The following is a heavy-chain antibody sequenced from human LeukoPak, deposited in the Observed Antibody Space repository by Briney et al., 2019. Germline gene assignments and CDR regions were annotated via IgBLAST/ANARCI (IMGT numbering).Heavy chain of an antibody. CDR3: AKDRSQIQLWSTQRYYYYGMDV. CDR2: IGSSGGGI. CDR1: GFTFSTYT. J-gene: IGHJ6*02. V-gene: IGHV3-23*01. D-gene: IGHD5-18*01. Sequence: GGSLRLSCAASGFTFSTYTMYWVRHPPGKGLEWVSIIGSSGGGIHYADSVKGRFTISRDNSKNALYLQMNSLRAEDTAVYYCAKDRSQIQLWSTQRYYYYGMDVWGQGTTVTVSS.